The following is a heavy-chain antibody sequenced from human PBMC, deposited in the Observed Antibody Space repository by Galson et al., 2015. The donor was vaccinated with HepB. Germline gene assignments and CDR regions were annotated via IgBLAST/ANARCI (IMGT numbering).Heavy chain of an antibody. J-gene: IGHJ4*02. CDR1: GGSISSGGYY. V-gene: IGHV4-31*03. D-gene: IGHD1-26*01. CDR3: ARAKPSGSTQGLFDY. Sequence: TLSLTCTVSGGSISSGGYYWSWIRQHPGKGLEWIGYIYYSGSTYYNPSLKSRVTISVDTSKNQFSLKLSSVTAADTAVYYCARAKPSGSTQGLFDYSGQGTLVTVSS. CDR2: IYYSGST.